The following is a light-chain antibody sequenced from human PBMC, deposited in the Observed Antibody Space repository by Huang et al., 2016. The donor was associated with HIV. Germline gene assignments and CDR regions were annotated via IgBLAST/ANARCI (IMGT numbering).Light chain of an antibody. CDR1: QTISSY. CDR3: HQRAGWPL. Sequence: EVVLPPSPATLSLSPGERSTLSCMASQTISSYLAWYQHKPGQPPRLLIYDTSKRATGIPARFSGSGSGTDFTLTISSLEPEDFAVYYCHQRAGWPLFGGGTKVEIK. V-gene: IGKV3-11*01. CDR2: DTS. J-gene: IGKJ4*02.